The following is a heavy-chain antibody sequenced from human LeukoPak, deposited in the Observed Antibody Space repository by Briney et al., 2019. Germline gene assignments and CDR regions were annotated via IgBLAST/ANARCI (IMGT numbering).Heavy chain of an antibody. J-gene: IGHJ4*02. V-gene: IGHV1-2*02. CDR2: ISPYSGGT. CDR3: ARLPYDGRGYSDY. D-gene: IGHD3-22*01. CDR1: GYTFTVYY. Sequence: ASVKVSCKASGYTFTVYYMHWVRQAPGQGLEWMGWISPYSGGTNYAQKLQGRVTMTSDTSISTAYMELSRLISDDTAVYYCARLPYDGRGYSDYWGQGTLVTVSS.